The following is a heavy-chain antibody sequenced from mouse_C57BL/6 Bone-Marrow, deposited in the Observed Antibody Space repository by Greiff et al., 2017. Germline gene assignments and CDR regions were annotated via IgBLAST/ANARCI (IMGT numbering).Heavy chain of an antibody. CDR2: IWSGGST. CDR1: GFSLTSYG. Sequence: QVQLKESGPGLVQPSQSLSITCTVSGFSLTSYGVHWVRQPPGKGLEWLGVIWSGGSTAYNAAFISRLSISKDNSKSQVFFKMNSLQADDTSIYYCAKKATSYYDYEFAYWGQGTLVTVSA. CDR3: AKKATSYYDYEFAY. D-gene: IGHD2-4*01. J-gene: IGHJ3*01. V-gene: IGHV2-4*01.